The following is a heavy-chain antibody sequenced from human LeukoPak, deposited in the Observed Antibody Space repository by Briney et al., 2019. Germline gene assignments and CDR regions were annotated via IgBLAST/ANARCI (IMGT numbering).Heavy chain of an antibody. CDR1: GFTFSSYA. J-gene: IGHJ4*02. Sequence: SGGSLRLSCAASGFTFSSYAMSWVRQAPGKGLEWVSDISGSGGRTYYADSVKGRFTISRDNAKNPLYLQMNSLRAEDTAVYYCARDRGADYWGQGTLVTVSS. V-gene: IGHV3-23*01. CDR3: ARDRGADY. CDR2: ISGSGGRT. D-gene: IGHD3-10*01.